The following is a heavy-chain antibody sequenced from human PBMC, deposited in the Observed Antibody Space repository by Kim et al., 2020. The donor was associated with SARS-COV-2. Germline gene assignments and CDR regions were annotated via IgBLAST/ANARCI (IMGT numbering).Heavy chain of an antibody. CDR1: GVSISAYY. J-gene: IGHJ3*02. V-gene: IGHV4-59*01. CDR3: ARLMVRGDHDAFDI. Sequence: SETLSLTCTVSGVSISAYYWSWIRQPPGKGLAWIGHIYYSGSTNYNPSLKSRISISLDASKSEFSLKLTSVTAADTAVYYCARLMVRGDHDAFDIWGQGTMVTVSS. CDR2: IYYSGST. D-gene: IGHD3-10*01.